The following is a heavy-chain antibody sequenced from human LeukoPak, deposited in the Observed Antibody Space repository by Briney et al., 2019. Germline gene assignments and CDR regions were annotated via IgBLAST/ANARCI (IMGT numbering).Heavy chain of an antibody. CDR2: ITTYNGKT. CDR3: APDLRGNVHFDY. Sequence: GASVKVSCKASGYTFSIYGINWVRQAPGQGLEWMGRITTYNGKTHYAQKCQGRVAMTTDTSTNTASTELRSLRSDDVALYYCAPDLRGNVHFDYWGQGTLVTVSS. V-gene: IGHV1-18*03. J-gene: IGHJ4*02. D-gene: IGHD1-1*01. CDR1: GYTFSIYG.